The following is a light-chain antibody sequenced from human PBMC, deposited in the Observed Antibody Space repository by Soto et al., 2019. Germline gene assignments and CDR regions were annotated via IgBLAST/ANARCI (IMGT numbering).Light chain of an antibody. CDR2: EVS. Sequence: QSALTQPASVSGSPGQSITISCTGTSSDVGGYNDVSWYQQHPGKAPKLMIYEVSNRPSGVSNRFSGSKSGNTASLTISGLQAEDEADYYCSSYTSSSIYVFGTGTKLTVL. V-gene: IGLV2-14*01. CDR3: SSYTSSSIYV. J-gene: IGLJ1*01. CDR1: SSDVGGYND.